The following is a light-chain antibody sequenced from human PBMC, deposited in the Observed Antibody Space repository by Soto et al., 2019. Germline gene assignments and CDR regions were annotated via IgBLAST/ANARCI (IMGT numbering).Light chain of an antibody. V-gene: IGKV1-39*01. CDR1: QSISSY. Sequence: DIQMTQSPSSLSASVGDRVTITCRASQSISSYLNWYQQKPGKAPKLLIYAASSFNSGVPSMFSGSGSGTDFTLTISSLQPEDFAPYYCQQSYSTLWTFGQGTKVEIK. CDR3: QQSYSTLWT. J-gene: IGKJ1*01. CDR2: AAS.